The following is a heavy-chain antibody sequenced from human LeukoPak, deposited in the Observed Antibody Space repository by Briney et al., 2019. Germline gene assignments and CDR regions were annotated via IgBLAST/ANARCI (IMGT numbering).Heavy chain of an antibody. Sequence: ASVKVSCKASGYTFTGYYMHWVRQAPGQGLEWMGWINPNSGGTNYAQKFQGRVTMTRDTSISTAYMELSRLRSDDTAVYYCARHFISAPAAISIDYWGQGTLVTVSS. V-gene: IGHV1-2*02. CDR2: INPNSGGT. J-gene: IGHJ4*02. CDR3: ARHFISAPAAISIDY. D-gene: IGHD2-2*02. CDR1: GYTFTGYY.